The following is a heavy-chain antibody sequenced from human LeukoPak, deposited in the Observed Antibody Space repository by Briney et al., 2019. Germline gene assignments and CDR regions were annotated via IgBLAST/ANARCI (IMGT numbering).Heavy chain of an antibody. CDR3: ARTVRFLEWLPLSDYYYGMDV. V-gene: IGHV4-59*01. CDR2: IYYSGST. D-gene: IGHD3-3*01. J-gene: IGHJ6*02. Sequence: PSETLSLTCAVSGGSMSPYHWGWIRQPPGKGLEWIGYIYYSGSTNYNPSLKSRVTISVDTSKNQFSLKLSSVTAADTAVYYCARTVRFLEWLPLSDYYYGMDVWGQGTTVTVSS. CDR1: GGSMSPYH.